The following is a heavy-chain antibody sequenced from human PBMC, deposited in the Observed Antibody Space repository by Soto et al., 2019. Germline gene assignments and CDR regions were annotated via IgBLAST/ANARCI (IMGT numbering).Heavy chain of an antibody. J-gene: IGHJ4*02. D-gene: IGHD6-19*01. CDR1: GYTFTSYD. CDR3: ARGERIAVAGRGHGRFDY. Sequence: RASVKVSCKASGYTFTSYDINWVRQAPGQGLEWMGWINPNSGGTNYAQKFQGWVTMTRDTSISTAYMELSRLRSDDTAVYYCARGERIAVAGRGHGRFDYWGQGTLVTVSS. V-gene: IGHV1-2*04. CDR2: INPNSGGT.